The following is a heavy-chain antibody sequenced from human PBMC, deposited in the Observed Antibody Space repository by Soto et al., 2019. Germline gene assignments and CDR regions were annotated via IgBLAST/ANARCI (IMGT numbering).Heavy chain of an antibody. Sequence: QITLKESGPTLVKPTQTLTLTCTFSGFSLSTSGVGVGWIRQPPGKALEWLALIYWDDDKRYSPSLKSRLTITKDTSKNQVVLTMTNMDPVDTATYYCAHTSAGVGYYYYGMDVWGQGTTVTVSS. V-gene: IGHV2-5*02. D-gene: IGHD3-3*01. J-gene: IGHJ6*02. CDR3: AHTSAGVGYYYYGMDV. CDR2: IYWDDDK. CDR1: GFSLSTSGVG.